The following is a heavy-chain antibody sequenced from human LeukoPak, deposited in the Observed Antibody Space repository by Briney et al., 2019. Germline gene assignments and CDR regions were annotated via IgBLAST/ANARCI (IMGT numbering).Heavy chain of an antibody. J-gene: IGHJ4*02. CDR2: IYYSGST. Sequence: SETLSLTCTVSGGSISSSSYYWGWIRQPPGKGLEWIGSIYYSGSTYYNPSLKSRVTISVDTSKNQFSLKLSSVTAADTAVYYCAKFKDTAMVTVDYWGQGTLSPSPQ. D-gene: IGHD5-18*01. V-gene: IGHV4-39*01. CDR1: GGSISSSSYY. CDR3: AKFKDTAMVTVDY.